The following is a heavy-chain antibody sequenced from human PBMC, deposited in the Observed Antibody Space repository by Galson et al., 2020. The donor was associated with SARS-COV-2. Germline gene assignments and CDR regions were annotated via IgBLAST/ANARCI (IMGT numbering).Heavy chain of an antibody. V-gene: IGHV1-2*04. Sequence: QAPGQGLEWMGWIDPNSGGTNYAKRFQGWVTLTSDTSVTTVYMELSGLRSDDPAVYYCARVLTGTLDDAFDFWGQGTMVAVSS. J-gene: IGHJ3*01. CDR2: IDPNSGGT. CDR3: ARVLTGTLDDAFDF. D-gene: IGHD1-1*01.